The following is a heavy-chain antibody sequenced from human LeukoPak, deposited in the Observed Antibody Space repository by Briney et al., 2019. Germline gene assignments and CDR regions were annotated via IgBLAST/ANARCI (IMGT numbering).Heavy chain of an antibody. CDR1: GGTFSSYA. CDR2: IIPIFGTA. V-gene: IGHV1-69*05. CDR3: AGTRIAAAGDYYYYYYMDV. Sequence: SVKVSCKASGGTFSSYAISWVRQAPGQGLEWMGGIIPIFGTANYAQKFQGRVTITTDESTSTAYMELSSLRSEGTAVYYCAGTRIAAAGDYYYYYYMDVWGKGTTVTVSS. D-gene: IGHD6-13*01. J-gene: IGHJ6*03.